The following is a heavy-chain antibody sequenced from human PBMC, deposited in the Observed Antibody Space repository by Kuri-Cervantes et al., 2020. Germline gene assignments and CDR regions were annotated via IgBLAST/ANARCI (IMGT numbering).Heavy chain of an antibody. CDR1: GFTFSSYW. V-gene: IGHV3-21*04. Sequence: GESLKISCAASGFTFSSYWMNWVRQAPGKGLEWVSSISSSSSYIYYADSVKGRFTISRDNAKNSLYLQMNSLRSEDTAVYYCARGNLERGPERCSSTSCYKKRGNFDYWGQGTLVTVSS. J-gene: IGHJ4*02. CDR3: ARGNLERGPERCSSTSCYKKRGNFDY. D-gene: IGHD2-2*02. CDR2: ISSSSSYI.